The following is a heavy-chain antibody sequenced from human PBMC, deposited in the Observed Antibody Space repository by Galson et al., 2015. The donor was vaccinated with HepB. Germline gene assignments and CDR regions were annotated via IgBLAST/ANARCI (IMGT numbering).Heavy chain of an antibody. CDR1: GFTFSSYG. Sequence: SLRLSCAASGFTFSSYGMHWVRQAPGKGLEWVAVIWYDGSNKYYADSVKGRFTISRDNSKNTLYLQMNSLRAEDTAVYYCARPRAMVRVVYWGMDVWGQGTTVTVSS. J-gene: IGHJ6*02. CDR2: IWYDGSNK. CDR3: ARPRAMVRVVYWGMDV. V-gene: IGHV3-33*08. D-gene: IGHD3-10*01.